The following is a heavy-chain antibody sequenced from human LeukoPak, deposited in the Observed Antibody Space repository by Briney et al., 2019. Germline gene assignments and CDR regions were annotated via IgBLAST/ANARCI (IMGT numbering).Heavy chain of an antibody. V-gene: IGHV3-23*01. Sequence: PGGSLRLSCAASGLTFNNYAMTWVRQAPGKGLEWVSTIIGSGGSTDYADSVKGRFTISRDNSKDTLFLQMDSLRAEDTAVYYCATFCSGGDCYSFAPWGQGTLVTVSS. D-gene: IGHD2-15*01. CDR1: GLTFNNYA. J-gene: IGHJ5*02. CDR3: ATFCSGGDCYSFAP. CDR2: IIGSGGST.